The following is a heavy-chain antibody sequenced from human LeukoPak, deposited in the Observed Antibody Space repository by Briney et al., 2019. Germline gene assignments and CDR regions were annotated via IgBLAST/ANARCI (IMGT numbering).Heavy chain of an antibody. J-gene: IGHJ3*02. V-gene: IGHV1-2*02. CDR1: GYTFTDYY. D-gene: IGHD6-13*01. CDR3: ARESIAAADSTALDAFDI. Sequence: GASVKVSCKASGYTFTDYYIHWVRQAPGQGLEWMGWINPNSGGTNYAQKFQGRVTMTRDTSISTAYMELSRLRSDDTAVYYCARESIAAADSTALDAFDIWGQGTMVTVSS. CDR2: INPNSGGT.